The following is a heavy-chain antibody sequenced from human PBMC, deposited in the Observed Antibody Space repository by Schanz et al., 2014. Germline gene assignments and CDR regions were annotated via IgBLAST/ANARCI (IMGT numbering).Heavy chain of an antibody. D-gene: IGHD2-21*01. CDR2: ISNNGDST. CDR1: GITFSSHS. J-gene: IGHJ4*02. Sequence: EVQLMESGGGLVKPGGSLRLSCAASGITFSSHSFNWVRQAPGKGLEYISAISNNGDSTYYADSVKGRFTISRDISKNTLYLQMGSLRAEDVAVYYCARKSLVSAHYDSWGQGTLVNVSS. CDR3: ARKSLVSAHYDS. V-gene: IGHV3-64*07.